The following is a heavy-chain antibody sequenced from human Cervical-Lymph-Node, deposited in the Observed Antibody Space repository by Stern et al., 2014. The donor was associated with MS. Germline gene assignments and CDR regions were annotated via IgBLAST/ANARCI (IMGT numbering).Heavy chain of an antibody. CDR1: GFNVSTYA. CDR3: AGLRFGELFKGFDP. Sequence: EQLVESGGGVVQPGRSLRLSCVASGFNVSTYAMHWVRQAPGKGLEWVAGIWFDGSNEEYVDTVKGRFTISRYISKNTLYLLMNSLRPEDTGFYYCAGLRFGELFKGFDPWGQGTLVTVSS. D-gene: IGHD3-10*01. CDR2: IWFDGSNE. J-gene: IGHJ5*02. V-gene: IGHV3-33*01.